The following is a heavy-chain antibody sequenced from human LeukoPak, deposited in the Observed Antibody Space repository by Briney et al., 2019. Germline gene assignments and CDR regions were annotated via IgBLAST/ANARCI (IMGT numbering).Heavy chain of an antibody. D-gene: IGHD4-17*01. Sequence: PSETLSLTCAVYGGSFSGYYWSWIRQPPGKGLEWIGEINHSGSTNYNPSLKSRVTISVDTSKNQFSLKLSSVTAADTAVYYCATTSSYGGYHRWFGPWGQGTLVTVSS. CDR1: GGSFSGYY. CDR3: ATTSSYGGYHRWFGP. J-gene: IGHJ5*02. V-gene: IGHV4-34*01. CDR2: INHSGST.